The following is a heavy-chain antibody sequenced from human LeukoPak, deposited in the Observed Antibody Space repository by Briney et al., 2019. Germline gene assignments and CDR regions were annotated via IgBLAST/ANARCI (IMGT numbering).Heavy chain of an antibody. D-gene: IGHD5-12*01. J-gene: IGHJ4*02. Sequence: SQTLSLTCTVSGGSISSGGYYWSWIRQHPGKGLEWIGYIYYSGSTYYNPSLKSRVTISVDTSKNQFSLKLSSVTAADTAVYYCARGYSGYDTHYTIDYWGQGTLVTVSS. CDR2: IYYSGST. CDR3: ARGYSGYDTHYTIDY. V-gene: IGHV4-31*03. CDR1: GGSISSGGYY.